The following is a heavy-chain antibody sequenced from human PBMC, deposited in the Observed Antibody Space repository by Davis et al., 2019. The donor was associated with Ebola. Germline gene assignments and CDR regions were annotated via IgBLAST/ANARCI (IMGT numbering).Heavy chain of an antibody. CDR3: ARGNRYCSGDTCANWFDP. D-gene: IGHD2-15*01. Sequence: GESLKISCAASGFTVSSNYMSWVRQAPGKGLEWVSVIYSGGSTYYADSVKGRFTMSRDNAKSTLYLQMNSLRAEDTAVYYCARGNRYCSGDTCANWFDPWGQGTLVTVSS. V-gene: IGHV3-53*01. J-gene: IGHJ5*02. CDR2: IYSGGST. CDR1: GFTVSSNY.